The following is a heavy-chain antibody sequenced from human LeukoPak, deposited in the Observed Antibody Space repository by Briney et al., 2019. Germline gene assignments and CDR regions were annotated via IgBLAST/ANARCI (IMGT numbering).Heavy chain of an antibody. D-gene: IGHD6-19*01. CDR1: GFTFSSYG. CDR2: ISYDGSNK. J-gene: IGHJ4*02. CDR3: ARDKLPFGSGWYFDY. Sequence: GRSLRLSCAASGFTFSSYGMHWVRQAPGKGLEWVAVISYDGSNKYYADSVKGRFTNSRDNSKNTLYLQMNSLRAEDTAVYYCARDKLPFGSGWYFDYWGQGTLVTVSS. V-gene: IGHV3-30*03.